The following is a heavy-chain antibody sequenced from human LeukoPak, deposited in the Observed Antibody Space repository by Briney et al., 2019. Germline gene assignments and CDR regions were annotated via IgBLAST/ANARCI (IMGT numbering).Heavy chain of an antibody. CDR1: GFTFGDYA. CDR2: ISWNGGRI. J-gene: IGHJ4*02. Sequence: QSGGSLRLSCAASGFTFGDYAMHWVRQTPGKGLEWVSGISWNGGRIGYADSVEGRFTISRDNAKNTLYLQMNSLRAEDTAVYYCARGGSLVDYWGQGTLVTVSS. CDR3: ARGGSLVDY. V-gene: IGHV3-9*01. D-gene: IGHD3-10*01.